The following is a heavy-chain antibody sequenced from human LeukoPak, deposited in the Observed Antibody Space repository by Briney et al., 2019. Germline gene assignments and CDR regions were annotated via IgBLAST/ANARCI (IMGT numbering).Heavy chain of an antibody. D-gene: IGHD2-8*01. CDR1: GYTFTSYG. CDR2: MNPNSGNT. CDR3: ARGNAIRRYYYYYYYMDV. J-gene: IGHJ6*03. Sequence: ASVKVSCKASGYTFTSYGISWVRQATGQGLEWMGWMNPNSGNTGYAQKFQGRVTMTRNTSISTAYMELSSLRSEDTAVYYCARGNAIRRYYYYYYYMDVWGKGTTVTVSS. V-gene: IGHV1-8*02.